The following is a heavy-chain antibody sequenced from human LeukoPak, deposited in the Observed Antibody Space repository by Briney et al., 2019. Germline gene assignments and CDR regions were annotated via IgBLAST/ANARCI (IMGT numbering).Heavy chain of an antibody. CDR3: ARESYSSGYYYDY. Sequence: PGGTQRLSCAASGFIFRNYGMNWIRQAPGKGLEWVAYISTSDRTTYYADSVKGRFTISRDNAKNSLYLQMNSLRAEDTAVYYCARESYSSGYYYDYWGQGTLVTVSS. J-gene: IGHJ4*02. V-gene: IGHV3-48*04. D-gene: IGHD3-22*01. CDR1: GFIFRNYG. CDR2: ISTSDRTT.